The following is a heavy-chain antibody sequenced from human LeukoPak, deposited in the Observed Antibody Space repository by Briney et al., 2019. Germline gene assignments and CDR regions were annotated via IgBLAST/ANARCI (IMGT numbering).Heavy chain of an antibody. D-gene: IGHD5-12*01. Sequence: SETLSLTCAVYGGSFSGYYWSWIRQPPGKGLEWIGEINHSGSTNYNPSLKSRVTISVDTSKNQFSLKLSSVTAADTAVYYCARLRYSGYPDYWGQGTLVTVSS. CDR2: INHSGST. V-gene: IGHV4-34*01. CDR3: ARLRYSGYPDY. J-gene: IGHJ4*02. CDR1: GGSFSGYY.